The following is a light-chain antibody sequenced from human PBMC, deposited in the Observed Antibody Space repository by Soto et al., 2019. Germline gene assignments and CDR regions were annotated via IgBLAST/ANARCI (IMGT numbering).Light chain of an antibody. Sequence: DIVMTQSPDSLAVSLGERATINCKSSQSVLYDSNNKNYLAWYQQKPGQPPKLLIYWASTRESGVPDRFSGTGSGTDFTLTISSLQAEDVEVYYCQQYYSIPKTFGQGTKVDI. J-gene: IGKJ1*01. CDR3: QQYYSIPKT. CDR2: WAS. CDR1: QSVLYDSNNKNY. V-gene: IGKV4-1*01.